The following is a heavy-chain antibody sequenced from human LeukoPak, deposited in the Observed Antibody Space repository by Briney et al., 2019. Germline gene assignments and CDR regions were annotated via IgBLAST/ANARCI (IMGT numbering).Heavy chain of an antibody. V-gene: IGHV3-23*01. CDR2: ISGSGGST. D-gene: IGHD3-10*01. J-gene: IGHJ4*02. Sequence: GGSLRLSCAASGFTFSSYAMSWVRQAPGKGLEWVSAISGSGGSTYYADSVKGRFTISRDNSKNTLYLQMDSLRAEDTAVYYCAKSGVRGVIRIYYFDYWGQGTLVTVSS. CDR1: GFTFSSYA. CDR3: AKSGVRGVIRIYYFDY.